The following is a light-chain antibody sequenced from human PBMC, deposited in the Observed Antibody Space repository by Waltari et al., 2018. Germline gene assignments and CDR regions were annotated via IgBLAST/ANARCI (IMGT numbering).Light chain of an antibody. CDR3: QQYNSAPLT. Sequence: DIQMTQYRSSLSASVGDKVTITCQASQRISNWLAWYQQKPGKAPKSLIYKASNLESGVPSRFSGSGSGTDFTLTISSLQPEDFATYYCQQYNSAPLTFGGGTKVEIK. CDR2: KAS. CDR1: QRISNW. V-gene: IGKV1D-16*01. J-gene: IGKJ4*01.